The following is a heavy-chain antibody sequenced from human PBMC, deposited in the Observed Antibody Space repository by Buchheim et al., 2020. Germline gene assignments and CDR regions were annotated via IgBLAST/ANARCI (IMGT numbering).Heavy chain of an antibody. CDR2: IYYSGCS. CDR1: GGSVSSGSYY. J-gene: IGHJ5*02. CDR3: ASRMGYSSSWYWFDP. V-gene: IGHV4-61*01. D-gene: IGHD6-13*01. Sequence: QVQLQESGPGLVKPSETLSLTCTVSGGSVSSGSYYWSWIRQPPGKGLEWLWYIYYSGCSNYNPSLKSRVTISVDTSKNHFSLKLSSVTDADTAVYYCASRMGYSSSWYWFDPWGQGTL.